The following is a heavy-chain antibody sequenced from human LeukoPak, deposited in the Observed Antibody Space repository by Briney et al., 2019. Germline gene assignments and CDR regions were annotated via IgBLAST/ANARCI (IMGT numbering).Heavy chain of an antibody. CDR3: ARGRYFDY. J-gene: IGHJ4*02. CDR1: GGSISSYY. CDR2: IYHSGST. V-gene: IGHV4-59*12. Sequence: PSETLSLTCTVSGGSISSYYWSWIRQPPGKGLEWIGYIYHSGSTYYNPSLKSRVTISVDRSKNQFSLKLSSVTAADTAVYYCARGRYFDYWGQGTLVTVSS.